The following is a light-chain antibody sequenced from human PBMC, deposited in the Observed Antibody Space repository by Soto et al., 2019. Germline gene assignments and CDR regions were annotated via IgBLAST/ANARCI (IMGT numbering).Light chain of an antibody. Sequence: DIQMTQSPSSLSASVGDRVTITCRASQSITSYLNWYQQKLGKAPKLLIYAASSLQSGVPSRFSGRGSGTDFTLTISSLQPEDFATYYCQQSYSTPPTFGQGTKVEIQ. CDR3: QQSYSTPPT. V-gene: IGKV1-39*01. CDR2: AAS. J-gene: IGKJ1*01. CDR1: QSITSY.